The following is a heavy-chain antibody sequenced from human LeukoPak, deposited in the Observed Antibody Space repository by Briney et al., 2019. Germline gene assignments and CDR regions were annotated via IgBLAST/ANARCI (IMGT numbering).Heavy chain of an antibody. Sequence: PGGSLRLSCAASGFTFSSYGMHWVRQAPGKGLEWVAVISYDGGNKYYADSVKGRFTISRDNSKNTLYLQMNSLRAEDTAVYYCAKGTGYCSSTSCYTHYYYYGMDVWGQGTTVTVSS. CDR3: AKGTGYCSSTSCYTHYYYYGMDV. CDR1: GFTFSSYG. CDR2: ISYDGGNK. D-gene: IGHD2-2*02. J-gene: IGHJ6*02. V-gene: IGHV3-30*18.